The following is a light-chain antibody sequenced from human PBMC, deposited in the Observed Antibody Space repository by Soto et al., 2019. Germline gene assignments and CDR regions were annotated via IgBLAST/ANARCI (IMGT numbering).Light chain of an antibody. CDR1: QSVSSNN. V-gene: IGKV3-20*01. CDR3: QQYGRSPFT. CDR2: GAS. J-gene: IGKJ3*01. Sequence: EIVLTQSPGTLSLSPGERATLSCRASQSVSSNNLAWYQQRPGQAPRVVIYGASTRATGIPERFSGSGSGTDFPLTISRLEPEDCAVYYCQQYGRSPFTFGPGTKVDIK.